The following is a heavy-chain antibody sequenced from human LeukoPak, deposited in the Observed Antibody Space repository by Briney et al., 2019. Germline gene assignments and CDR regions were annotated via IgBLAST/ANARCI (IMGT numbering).Heavy chain of an antibody. Sequence: GGSLRLSCAASGFTFSSYAMHWVRQAPGKGLEWVAVISYDGSNKYYADSAKGRFTISRDNSKNTLYLQMNGLRAEDTAVYYCARALYGGLYYFDYWGQGTLVTVSS. V-gene: IGHV3-30-3*01. CDR2: ISYDGSNK. J-gene: IGHJ4*02. D-gene: IGHD4/OR15-4a*01. CDR1: GFTFSSYA. CDR3: ARALYGGLYYFDY.